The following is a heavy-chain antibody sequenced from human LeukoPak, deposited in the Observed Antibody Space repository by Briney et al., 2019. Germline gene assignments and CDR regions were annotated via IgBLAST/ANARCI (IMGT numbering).Heavy chain of an antibody. Sequence: GGTLRLSCTASGFTFGDYAMSWVRQAPGKRREWVGFIRGKAYGGTRGYAASVKARFTISRDDYKSIAYVQMNSLKTEDTAVYSCTRQAHNYYDSGWDYWGQETLVTVSS. V-gene: IGHV3-49*04. D-gene: IGHD3-22*01. J-gene: IGHJ4*02. CDR2: IRGKAYGGTR. CDR1: GFTFGDYA. CDR3: TRQAHNYYDSGWDY.